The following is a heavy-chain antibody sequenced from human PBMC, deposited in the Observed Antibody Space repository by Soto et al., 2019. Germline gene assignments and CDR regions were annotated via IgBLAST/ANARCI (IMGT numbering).Heavy chain of an antibody. CDR3: ARLRDGYNHVNFDY. Sequence: QVQLQESGPGLVKPSQTLSLTCTVSGGSISSSGHYWSWIRQHPGKGLEWIGYIFYTGNTYYNPSLKSRLIISVDTSKNQFSLKLSSVTAADTAVYYCARLRDGYNHVNFDYWGQGTLVTVSS. J-gene: IGHJ4*02. D-gene: IGHD5-12*01. V-gene: IGHV4-31*03. CDR1: GGSISSSGHY. CDR2: IFYTGNT.